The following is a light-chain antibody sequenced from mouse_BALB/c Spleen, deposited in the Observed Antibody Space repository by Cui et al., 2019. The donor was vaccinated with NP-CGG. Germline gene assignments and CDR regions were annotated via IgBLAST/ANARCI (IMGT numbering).Light chain of an antibody. CDR1: TGAVTTSNY. CDR2: GTN. Sequence: QAVVTQESALITSPGETVTLTCRSSTGAVTTSNYANWVQEKPDHLFTGLIGGTNNRAPGVPARFSGSLIGDKAALTITGAQTEDEAIYFCALWYSNHSWVFGGGTKLTVL. V-gene: IGLV1*01. CDR3: ALWYSNHSWV. J-gene: IGLJ1*01.